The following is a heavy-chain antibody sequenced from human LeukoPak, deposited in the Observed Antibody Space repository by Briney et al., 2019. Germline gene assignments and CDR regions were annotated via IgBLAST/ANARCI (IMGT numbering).Heavy chain of an antibody. CDR2: VSPSHTTR. Sequence: DSVKVSCKASGYTFRQYSISWVRQAPGKGLVWMGWVSPSHTTRVYAQQFQGRVTMTADTNTNTVSMELRSLRSDDTAVYFCARDYILPLETDNGDGFAIWGQGTVVSVSS. J-gene: IGHJ3*02. V-gene: IGHV1-18*01. D-gene: IGHD3-3*02. CDR1: GYTFRQYS. CDR3: ARDYILPLETDNGDGFAI.